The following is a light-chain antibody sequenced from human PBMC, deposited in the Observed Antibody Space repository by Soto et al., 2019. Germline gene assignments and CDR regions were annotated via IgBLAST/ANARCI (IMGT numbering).Light chain of an antibody. V-gene: IGLV2-14*01. Sequence: QSALTQPASVSGSPGQSITISCTGTSSDVGGYNYVSWYQQHPGKAPKLMIYEVSNRPSGVSNRFSGSKSGNTASLTISGLQAEDEADYYCSSYTSSTYVVGTGTKV. CDR3: SSYTSSTYV. CDR2: EVS. CDR1: SSDVGGYNY. J-gene: IGLJ1*01.